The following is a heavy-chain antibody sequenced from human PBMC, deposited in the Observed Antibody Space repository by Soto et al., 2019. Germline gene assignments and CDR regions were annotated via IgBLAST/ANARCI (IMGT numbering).Heavy chain of an antibody. CDR2: TYYSGST. Sequence: SETLSLTWTVAGGSSSGRSGCWGWNRQPPGKGLEWIGSTYYSGSTYYNPSLKSRVTISVDTSKNQFSLKLSSVTAADTAVYYCARLFVTGTTWGYYYYGMDVWGQGTTVTVSS. CDR1: GGSSSGRSGC. V-gene: IGHV4-39*01. CDR3: ARLFVTGTTWGYYYYGMDV. J-gene: IGHJ6*02. D-gene: IGHD1-20*01.